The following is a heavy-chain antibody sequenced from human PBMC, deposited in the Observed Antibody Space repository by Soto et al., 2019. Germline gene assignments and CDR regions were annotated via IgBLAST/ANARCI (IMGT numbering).Heavy chain of an antibody. CDR2: INSDGSST. CDR3: ARDAQCGGDCYSSFYYYYYGMDF. Sequence: GGSLRLSCAASGFTFSSYWMHWVRQAPGKGLVWVSRINSDGSSTSYADSVKGRFTISRDKAKNTLYLQMNSLRAEETGVYYCARDAQCGGDCYSSFYYYYYGMDFSGQGTTVTVSS. V-gene: IGHV3-74*01. D-gene: IGHD2-21*02. J-gene: IGHJ6*02. CDR1: GFTFSSYW.